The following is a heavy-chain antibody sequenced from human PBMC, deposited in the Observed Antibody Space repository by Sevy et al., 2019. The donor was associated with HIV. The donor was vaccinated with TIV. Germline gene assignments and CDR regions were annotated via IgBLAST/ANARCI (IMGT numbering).Heavy chain of an antibody. CDR3: TRGVNKIIGGGYYFDY. V-gene: IGHV1-69*13. CDR2: NVPMFGTT. CDR1: GVTFNSYA. J-gene: IGHJ4*02. D-gene: IGHD1-26*01. Sequence: ASVKDSCKASGVTFNSYAFHWLRQAPGQGLEWMGGNVPMFGTTDYGQKFQGRVTINADECTSTVYMEQGSLRSEDTDVYYCTRGVNKIIGGGYYFDYWGQGTLVTVSS.